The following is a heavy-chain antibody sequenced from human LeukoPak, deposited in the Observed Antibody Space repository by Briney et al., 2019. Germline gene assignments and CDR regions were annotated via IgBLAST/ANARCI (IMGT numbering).Heavy chain of an antibody. J-gene: IGHJ6*02. CDR1: GYTFTSYG. CDR2: ISAYNGNT. Sequence: ASVKVSCKASGYTFTSYGISWVRQAPGQGLEWMGWISAYNGNTNYAQKLQGRVTMTTDTSTSTAYMELRSLRSGDTAVYYCARWGLYCSSTSCRYYYYYGMDVWGQGTTVTVSS. D-gene: IGHD2-2*01. V-gene: IGHV1-18*01. CDR3: ARWGLYCSSTSCRYYYYYGMDV.